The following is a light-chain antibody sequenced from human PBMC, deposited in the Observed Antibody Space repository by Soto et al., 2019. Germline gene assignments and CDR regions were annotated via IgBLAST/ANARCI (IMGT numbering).Light chain of an antibody. CDR3: QAWDSNTVV. V-gene: IGLV3-1*01. J-gene: IGLJ2*01. CDR2: QNT. CDR1: KLGDNY. Sequence: SYELTQPPSVSVSPGQTASITCSGDKLGDNYASWYQQRPGQPPVLVIYQNTKRPSGIPDRFSGSSSGNTATLTISGTQAMDEADYYCQAWDSNTVVFGGGTKLTVL.